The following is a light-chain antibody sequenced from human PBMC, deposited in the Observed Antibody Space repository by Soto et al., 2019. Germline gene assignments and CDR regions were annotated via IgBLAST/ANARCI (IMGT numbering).Light chain of an antibody. CDR2: AAS. Sequence: SVLTQSPATLSLSPGERATLSCRASQSVSSYLAWYQQRPGQAPRLLIYAASSRATGIPDRFSGSGSGTDFTLTISRLEPEDFAVYYCQQYGSSLYTFGQGTRLEIK. CDR1: QSVSSY. CDR3: QQYGSSLYT. V-gene: IGKV3-20*01. J-gene: IGKJ5*01.